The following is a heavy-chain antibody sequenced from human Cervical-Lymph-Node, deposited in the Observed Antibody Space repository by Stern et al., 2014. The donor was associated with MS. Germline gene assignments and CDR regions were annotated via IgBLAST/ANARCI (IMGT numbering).Heavy chain of an antibody. Sequence: VQLVESGSEMRKPGSSVRLSCKASGGIFSTSVISWLRQAPGQGLEWMGGISPMFGRANYAQRFQGSVTITADESTSTVYMGLTSLRSEDTAVYYCARERDNSYAFDSWGQGTLVTVSS. D-gene: IGHD3-16*01. CDR3: ARERDNSYAFDS. CDR2: ISPMFGRA. J-gene: IGHJ4*02. V-gene: IGHV1-69*01. CDR1: GGIFSTSV.